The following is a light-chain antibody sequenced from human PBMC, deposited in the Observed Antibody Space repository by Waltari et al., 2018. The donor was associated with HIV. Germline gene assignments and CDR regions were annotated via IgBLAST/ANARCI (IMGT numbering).Light chain of an antibody. CDR3: QQRGDWPT. V-gene: IGKV3-11*01. CDR2: DAS. CDR1: QSVSSY. J-gene: IGKJ4*01. Sequence: DIVLTQSPATLSLSPGERATLSCRASQSVSSYLAWYQHKPGQAPRLLIYDASNRATGIPARFSGSGSGTDFTLTISSLEPEDFAVYYCQQRGDWPTFGGGTKVDIK.